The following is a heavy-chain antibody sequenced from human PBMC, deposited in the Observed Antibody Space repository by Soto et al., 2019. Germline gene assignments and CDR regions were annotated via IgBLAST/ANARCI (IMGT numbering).Heavy chain of an antibody. CDR3: ARDPGFWSGYPLDNYYYYYGMDV. Sequence: SVKVSCKASGGTFSSYAISWVRQAPGQGLEWMGGIIPIFGTANYEQKFQGRVTITADESTSTAYMELSSLRSEDTAVYYCARDPGFWSGYPLDNYYYYYGMDVWG. CDR2: IIPIFGTA. CDR1: GGTFSSYA. V-gene: IGHV1-69*13. D-gene: IGHD3-3*01. J-gene: IGHJ6*02.